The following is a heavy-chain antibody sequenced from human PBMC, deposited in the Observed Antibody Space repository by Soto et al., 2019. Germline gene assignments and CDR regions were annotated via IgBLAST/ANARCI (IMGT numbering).Heavy chain of an antibody. CDR1: GFTFSSYW. CDR3: ASVASGY. CDR2: IKQDGSEK. J-gene: IGHJ4*02. V-gene: IGHV3-7*01. Sequence: EVQLVESGGDLVQPGGSLRLSCAASGFTFSSYWMSWVRQAPGKGLEWVANIKQDGSEKYYVDSVKGRFTSSRDTAKDSLYRKMNSLRADDTAVYYCASVASGYCGQGALVTVSS. D-gene: IGHD6-25*01.